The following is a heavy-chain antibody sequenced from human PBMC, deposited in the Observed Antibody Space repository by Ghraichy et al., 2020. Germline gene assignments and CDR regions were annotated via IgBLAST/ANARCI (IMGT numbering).Heavy chain of an antibody. V-gene: IGHV3-64D*08. CDR2: INNNGDTT. J-gene: IGHJ4*02. D-gene: IGHD2-15*01. CDR3: VKRGCSGGSCYGQVEY. Sequence: GGSLRLSCSASGFIFNNYAMYWVRQAPGKGLEFVSTINNNGDTTSYADSVKGRFTLSRDHSKNTLYLQMSSLRPDDTAVYYCVKRGCSGGSCYGQVEYWGRGTLVTVSS. CDR1: GFIFNNYA.